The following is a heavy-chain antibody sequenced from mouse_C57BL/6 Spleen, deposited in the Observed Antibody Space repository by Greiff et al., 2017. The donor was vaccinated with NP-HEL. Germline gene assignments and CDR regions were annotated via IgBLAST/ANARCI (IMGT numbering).Heavy chain of an antibody. CDR1: GFTFSDYG. V-gene: IGHV5-17*01. Sequence: VQLKESGGGLVKPGGSLKLSCAASGFTFSDYGMHWVRQAPEKGLEWVAYISSGSSTIYYADTVKGRFTISRDNAKNTLFLQMTSLRSEDTAMYYCARRNGDAMDYWGQGTSVTVSS. J-gene: IGHJ4*01. CDR2: ISSGSSTI. CDR3: ARRNGDAMDY.